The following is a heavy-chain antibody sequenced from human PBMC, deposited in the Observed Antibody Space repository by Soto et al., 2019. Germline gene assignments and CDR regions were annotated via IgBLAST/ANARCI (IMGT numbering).Heavy chain of an antibody. D-gene: IGHD3-3*01. CDR1: GFSLSNARMG. Sequence: GSGPTLVNPTETLTLTCTVSGFSLSNARMGVSWIRQPPGKALEWLAHIFSNDEKSYSTSLKSRLTISKDTTKSQVVLTMTKMKPVDIATFYFARIVDSSRSGYYMTLHMDVWGKGTTVTVSS. CDR3: ARIVDSSRSGYYMTLHMDV. J-gene: IGHJ6*03. V-gene: IGHV2-26*01. CDR2: IFSNDEK.